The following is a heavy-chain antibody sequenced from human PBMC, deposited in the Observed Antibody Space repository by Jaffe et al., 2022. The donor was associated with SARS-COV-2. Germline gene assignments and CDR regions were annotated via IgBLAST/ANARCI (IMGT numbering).Heavy chain of an antibody. D-gene: IGHD1-7*01. CDR2: IYYSGST. CDR3: ASHRLGPTETQYAGTTDLGGPREIGY. V-gene: IGHV4-31*03. Sequence: QVQLQESGPGLVKPSQTLSLTCTVSGGSISSGGYYWSWIRQHPGKGLEWIGYIYYSGSTYYNPSLKSRVTISVDTSKNQFSLKLSSVTAADTAVYYCASHRLGPTETQYAGTTDLGGPREIGYWGQGTLVTVSS. J-gene: IGHJ4*02. CDR1: GGSISSGGYY.